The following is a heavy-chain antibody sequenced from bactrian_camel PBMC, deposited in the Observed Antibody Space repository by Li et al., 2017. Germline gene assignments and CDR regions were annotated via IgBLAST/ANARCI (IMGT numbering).Heavy chain of an antibody. CDR1: GFTFSNYA. V-gene: IGHV3S42*01. CDR3: AKDPKMYGGSWLSPDIDH. Sequence: VQLVESGGGLVQPGGSLRLSCAASGFTFSNYAMNWVRQLPEKGLEWVAGINSGGGATLYSPSVEGRFTISRDNVKNTLYLQLDSLNTEDTAMYYCAKDPKMYGGSWLSPDIDHWGQGTQVTVS. J-gene: IGHJ4*01. D-gene: IGHD6*01. CDR2: INSGGGAT.